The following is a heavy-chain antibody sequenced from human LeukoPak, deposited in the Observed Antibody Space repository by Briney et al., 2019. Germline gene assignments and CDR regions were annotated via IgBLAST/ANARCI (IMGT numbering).Heavy chain of an antibody. J-gene: IGHJ4*02. D-gene: IGHD6-13*01. CDR2: VTGGGGST. CDR1: GFILTSYG. V-gene: IGHV3-23*01. CDR3: ARDVAAAGTYFDY. Sequence: GGSLRLSCAASGFILTSYGMNWVRQAPGKGLEWVSGVTGGGGSTYYADSVKGRFTVSSDNAKNTLYLQMNSLRAEDTAVYYCARDVAAAGTYFDYWGQGTLVTVSS.